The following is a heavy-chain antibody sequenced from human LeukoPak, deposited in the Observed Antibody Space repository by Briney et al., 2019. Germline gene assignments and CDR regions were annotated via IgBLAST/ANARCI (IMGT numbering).Heavy chain of an antibody. CDR3: ARGPATSEGNFDY. Sequence: PSETLSLTCAVYGGSFSGYYWSWIRQPPGKGLEWIGEINHSGSTNYNPSLKSRVTISVDTSKNQFSLKLSSVTAAATAVYYCARGPATSEGNFDYWGQGTLVTVSS. V-gene: IGHV4-34*01. J-gene: IGHJ4*02. CDR1: GGSFSGYY. CDR2: INHSGST. D-gene: IGHD1-26*01.